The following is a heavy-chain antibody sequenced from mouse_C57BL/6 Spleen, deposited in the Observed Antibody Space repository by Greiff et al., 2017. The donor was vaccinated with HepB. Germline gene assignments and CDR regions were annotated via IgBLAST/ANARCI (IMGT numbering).Heavy chain of an antibody. CDR1: GYSITSGYD. D-gene: IGHD2-1*01. J-gene: IGHJ2*01. CDR2: ISYSGST. Sequence: VQLKESGPGMVKPSQSLSLTCTVTGYSITSGYDWHWIRHFPGNKLEWMGYISYSGSTNYNPSLKSRISITHDTSKNHFFLKLNSVTTEDTATYYCARGGNYGNFDYWGQGTTLTVSS. V-gene: IGHV3-1*01. CDR3: ARGGNYGNFDY.